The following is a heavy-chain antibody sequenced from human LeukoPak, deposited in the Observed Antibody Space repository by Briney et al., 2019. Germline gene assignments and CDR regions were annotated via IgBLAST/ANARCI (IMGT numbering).Heavy chain of an antibody. CDR3: ARVGSSWSYYFDY. J-gene: IGHJ4*02. CDR2: ISSSSTI. CDR1: GFTFSSYS. V-gene: IGHV3-48*04. D-gene: IGHD6-13*01. Sequence: GGSLRLSCAASGFTFSSYSMNWVRQAPGKGLEWVSYISSSSTIYYADSVKGRFTISRDNAKNSLYLQMNSLRAEDTAVYYCARVGSSWSYYFDYWGQGTLVIVSS.